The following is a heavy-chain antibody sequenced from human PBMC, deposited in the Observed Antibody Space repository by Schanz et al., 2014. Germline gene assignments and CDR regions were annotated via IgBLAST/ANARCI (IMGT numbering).Heavy chain of an antibody. J-gene: IGHJ4*02. D-gene: IGHD6-13*01. CDR1: GYTFVSYS. Sequence: QVQLVQSGAEVKKPGASVKVSCKASGYTFVSYSMHWVRQAPGQGLEWLGWMNPNSGNPGFAQKFRGRVTMTRDTLASTAYMEVSSLRSEDTAVYYCARSGSSNWYFFDYWGQGTLVTVSS. CDR3: ARSGSSNWYFFDY. V-gene: IGHV1-8*02. CDR2: MNPNSGNP.